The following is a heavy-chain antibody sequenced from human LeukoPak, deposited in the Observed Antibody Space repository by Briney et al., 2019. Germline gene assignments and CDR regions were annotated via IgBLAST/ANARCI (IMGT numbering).Heavy chain of an antibody. V-gene: IGHV1-2*02. CDR2: INPRSGGT. CDR1: GYTCVDHY. J-gene: IGHJ4*02. CDR3: ARDAMSDY. Sequence: ASVKVSCKASGYTCVDHYIHWVRQAPGQGPEWMGWINPRSGGTEYAQKFQGRVTMTRDTSINTAYMELTRLTSDDTAVYYCARDAMSDYWGQGTLVTVSS. D-gene: IGHD2-2*01.